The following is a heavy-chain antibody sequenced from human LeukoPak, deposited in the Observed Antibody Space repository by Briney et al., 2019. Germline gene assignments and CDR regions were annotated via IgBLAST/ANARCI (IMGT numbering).Heavy chain of an antibody. J-gene: IGHJ6*03. Sequence: ASVKVSCKASGYTFTGYYMHWMRQAPGQGLEWMGWINPNSGGTNYAQKFQGRVTMTRDTSISTAYMELSRLRSDDTAVYYCARDFGVIVAGYMDVWGKGTTVTVSS. V-gene: IGHV1-2*02. CDR1: GYTFTGYY. CDR3: ARDFGVIVAGYMDV. CDR2: INPNSGGT. D-gene: IGHD2/OR15-2a*01.